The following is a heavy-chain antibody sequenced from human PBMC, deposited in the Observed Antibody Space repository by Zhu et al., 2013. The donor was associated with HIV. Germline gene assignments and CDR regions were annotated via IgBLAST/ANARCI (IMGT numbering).Heavy chain of an antibody. J-gene: IGHJ6*02. CDR3: ARDYPIGGSGSSDYYYGMDV. D-gene: IGHD3-10*01. Sequence: QVQLVQSGAEVKKPGSSVKVSCKASGGTFSSYAISWVRQAPGQGLEWMGGIIPIFGTANYAQKFQGRVTITADESTSTAYMELSSLRSEDTAVYYCARDYPIGGSGSSDYYYGMDVWGQGTTVTVSS. CDR2: IIPIFGTA. CDR1: GGTFSSYA. V-gene: IGHV1-69*01.